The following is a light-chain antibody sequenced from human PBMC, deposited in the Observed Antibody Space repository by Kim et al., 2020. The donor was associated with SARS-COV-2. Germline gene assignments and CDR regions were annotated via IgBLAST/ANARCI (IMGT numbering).Light chain of an antibody. CDR3: AAWDDSLNGYWV. Sequence: QSVLTQPPSASGTPGQRVTISCSGSSSNIGSNPVNWYQQIPGSAPKLLIYSNVERPSGVLDRFSGSKSGTSASLAISGLQSEDEADYHCAAWDDSLNGYWVFGGGTQLTVL. CDR2: SNV. J-gene: IGLJ3*02. CDR1: SSNIGSNP. V-gene: IGLV1-44*01.